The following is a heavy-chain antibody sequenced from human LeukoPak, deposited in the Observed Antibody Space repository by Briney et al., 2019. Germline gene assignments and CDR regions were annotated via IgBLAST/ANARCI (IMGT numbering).Heavy chain of an antibody. CDR1: GYSFTSYW. D-gene: IGHD2-2*02. Sequence: GESLKISCKGSGYSFTSYWISWVRQMPGKGLEWMGRIDPSDSYTNYSPSFQGHVTISADKSISTAYLQWSSLRVEDTAIYYCAKDVPYCSSTICYKGFDYWGQGTLVTVSS. CDR2: IDPSDSYT. J-gene: IGHJ4*02. V-gene: IGHV5-10-1*01. CDR3: AKDVPYCSSTICYKGFDY.